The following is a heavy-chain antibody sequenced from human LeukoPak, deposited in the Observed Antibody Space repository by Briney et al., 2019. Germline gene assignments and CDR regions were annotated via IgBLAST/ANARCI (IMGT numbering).Heavy chain of an antibody. D-gene: IGHD3-22*01. Sequence: GGSLRLSCSASGFNFDAYAMSWVRQAPGKGPEWVGFIRSQAYGAATNYAPFVQDRFTISRDDSRSIVHLQLDSLRTDDTAVYFCTRVNCYDSGSLYYGYFDYWGQGALVTVSS. CDR1: GFNFDAYA. V-gene: IGHV3-49*04. J-gene: IGHJ4*02. CDR3: TRVNCYDSGSLYYGYFDY. CDR2: IRSQAYGAAT.